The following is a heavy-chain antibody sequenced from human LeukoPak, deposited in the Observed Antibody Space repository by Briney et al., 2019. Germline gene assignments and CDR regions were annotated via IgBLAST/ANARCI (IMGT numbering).Heavy chain of an antibody. J-gene: IGHJ5*02. CDR2: IYYSGST. CDR3: ARGRQWFDP. V-gene: IGHV4-59*01. Sequence: PSETLSLTCTVSGGSISSYYWSWIRQPPGKGLEWIGYIYYSGSTNYNPSLKSRVTISVDTSKNQFSLKLSSVTVADTAVYYCARGRQWFDPWGQGTLVTVSS. CDR1: GGSISSYY.